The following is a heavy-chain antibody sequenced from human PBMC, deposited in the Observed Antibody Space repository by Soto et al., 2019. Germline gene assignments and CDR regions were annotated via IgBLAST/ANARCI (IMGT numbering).Heavy chain of an antibody. CDR3: ARGHYGMDV. Sequence: VQLVVSGGGLVQPGGSLRLSCAASGFKFSNYWMTWVRQAPGEGLEWVASIKKVGSEKYYVDSVKGRFTISRDNTKNSLDLQMNSLRAEDTAVYYCARGHYGMDVWGQGTTVTVSS. CDR2: IKKVGSEK. J-gene: IGHJ6*02. V-gene: IGHV3-7*05. CDR1: GFKFSNYW.